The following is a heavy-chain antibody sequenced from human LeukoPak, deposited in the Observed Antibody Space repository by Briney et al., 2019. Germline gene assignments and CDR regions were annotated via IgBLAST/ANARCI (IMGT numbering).Heavy chain of an antibody. CDR2: ISAYNGNT. D-gene: IGHD3-9*01. CDR1: GYSFTSYG. J-gene: IGHJ4*02. Sequence: ASVKISCKASGYSFTSYGISWVRQAPGQGLEWMGWISAYNGNTNYAQKLQGRVTMTTDTSTSTAYMELRSLRSDDTAVYYCARIKYYDILSGAGYYFDYWGQGTLVTVSS. V-gene: IGHV1-18*04. CDR3: ARIKYYDILSGAGYYFDY.